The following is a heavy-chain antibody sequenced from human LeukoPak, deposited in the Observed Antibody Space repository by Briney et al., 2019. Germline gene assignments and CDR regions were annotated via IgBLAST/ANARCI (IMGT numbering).Heavy chain of an antibody. CDR2: IIPILGIA. CDR3: ARTLYCSGGSCYGTRDYYYGMDL. CDR1: GGTFSSYA. V-gene: IGHV1-69*04. Sequence: SVKVSCKASGGTFSSYAISWVRQAPGQGLEWMGRIIPILGIANYAQKFQGRVTITADKSTSTAYMELSSLRSEDTAVYYCARTLYCSGGSCYGTRDYYYGMDLWGQGTTVTVSS. D-gene: IGHD2-15*01. J-gene: IGHJ6*02.